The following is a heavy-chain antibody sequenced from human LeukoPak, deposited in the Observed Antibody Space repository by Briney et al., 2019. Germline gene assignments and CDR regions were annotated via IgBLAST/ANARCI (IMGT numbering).Heavy chain of an antibody. CDR3: AKRLIGWYYTYY. J-gene: IGHJ4*02. CDR2: ITGSSGYT. D-gene: IGHD6-19*01. CDR1: GFSFSSYA. V-gene: IGHV3-23*01. Sequence: GGSLRLSCAASGFSFSSYAMSWVRQAPGKGLEWVSSITGSSGYTYYADSVKGRFTISRDNSKNTLYLQMNSLRAEDTAVYYCAKRLIGWYYTYYWGQGTLVTVSS.